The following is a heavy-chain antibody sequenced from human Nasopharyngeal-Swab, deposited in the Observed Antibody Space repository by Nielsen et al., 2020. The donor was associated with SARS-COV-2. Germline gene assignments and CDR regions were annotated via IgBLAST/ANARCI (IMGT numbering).Heavy chain of an antibody. CDR3: ARESYGVDAFDI. V-gene: IGHV3-21*01. J-gene: IGHJ3*02. CDR1: GFTFSSYS. D-gene: IGHD4-17*01. Sequence: GGSLRLSCAASGFTFSSYSMNWVRQAPGKGLEWVSSLSSTSTYIYYADSVKGRFTVARDNAKNSLYLQMNSLRAEDTAVYYCARESYGVDAFDIWGQGTMVTVSS. CDR2: LSSTSTYI.